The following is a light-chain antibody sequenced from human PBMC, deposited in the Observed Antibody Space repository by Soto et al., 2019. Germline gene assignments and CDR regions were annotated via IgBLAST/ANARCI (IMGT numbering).Light chain of an antibody. CDR3: QQYGNSPIT. J-gene: IGKJ5*01. Sequence: EVVLTRSPGTLSLSPGDGATLSCRASQSVTNNYLAWYQQKPGQAPRLLIDGASSRATGVPDRFSGTGSGTDFTLTISRLEPEDFAVFYCQQYGNSPITFGQGTRLEIK. CDR2: GAS. V-gene: IGKV3-20*01. CDR1: QSVTNNY.